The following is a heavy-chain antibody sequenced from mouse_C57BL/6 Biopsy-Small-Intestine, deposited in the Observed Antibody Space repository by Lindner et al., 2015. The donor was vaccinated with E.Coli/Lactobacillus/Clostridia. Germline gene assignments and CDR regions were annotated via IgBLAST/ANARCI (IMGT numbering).Heavy chain of an antibody. J-gene: IGHJ3*01. D-gene: IGHD2-12*01. V-gene: IGHV1-83*01. Sequence: SVKVSCKVSGNTLTELSIHWVRQAPGKGLEWIGGFDPEDGKRIYAHRFQGRVTLTDDTSTDTAYMDMSNLRSDDTALYYCAIYDLTVGVTPGAAFEVWGQGTMVNVSS. CDR2: DPEDGKRI. CDR1: NTLTELSI. CDR3: IYDLTVGVTPGAAFEV.